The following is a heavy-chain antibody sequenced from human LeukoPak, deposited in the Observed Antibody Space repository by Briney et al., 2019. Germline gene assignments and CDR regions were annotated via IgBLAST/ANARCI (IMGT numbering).Heavy chain of an antibody. Sequence: GGSLRLSCAVSGFTFSSYWMSWVRQAPGKGLEWAANIKEDGSEKYYVDSVKGRFTISRDNAKNTLYLQMNSLRAEDTAVYYCARGSNSGSYYGSEYFHHWGQGTLVTVSS. CDR1: GFTFSSYW. D-gene: IGHD1-26*01. CDR2: IKEDGSEK. J-gene: IGHJ1*01. V-gene: IGHV3-7*01. CDR3: ARGSNSGSYYGSEYFHH.